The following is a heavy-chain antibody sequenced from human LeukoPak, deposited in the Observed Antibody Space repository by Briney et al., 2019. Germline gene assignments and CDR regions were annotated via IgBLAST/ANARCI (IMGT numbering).Heavy chain of an antibody. CDR3: AKDSSSRGWYFEH. J-gene: IGHJ4*02. D-gene: IGHD6-19*01. CDR2: ISFDGSIT. CDR1: GFTFSSYA. Sequence: GGSLRLSCAASGFTFSSYAMHWVRQAPGKGLEWVSFISFDGSITYNADSVKGRLTISRDNSKNTVYLQMNRLRAEDTAVYFCAKDSSSRGWYFEHWGQGTLVTVSS. V-gene: IGHV3-30*04.